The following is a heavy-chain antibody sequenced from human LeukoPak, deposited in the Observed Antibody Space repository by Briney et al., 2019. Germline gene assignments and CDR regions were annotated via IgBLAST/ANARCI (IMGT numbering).Heavy chain of an antibody. V-gene: IGHV4-59*01. CDR1: GGSISSYY. J-gene: IGHJ3*02. CDR2: IYYSGST. CDR3: AREGRFGSQRGAFDI. D-gene: IGHD3-10*01. Sequence: SETLSLTCTVSGGSISSYYWSWIRQPPGKGLEWIGYIYYSGSTNYNPSLKSRVTISVDTSKNQFSLKPSSVTAADTAVYYCAREGRFGSQRGAFDIWDQGTMVTVSS.